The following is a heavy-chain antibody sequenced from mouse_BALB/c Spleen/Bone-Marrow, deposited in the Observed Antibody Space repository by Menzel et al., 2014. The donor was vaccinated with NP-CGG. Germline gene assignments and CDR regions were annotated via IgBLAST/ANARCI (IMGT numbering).Heavy chain of an antibody. CDR1: GYTFTSYW. CDR3: TRDDGSPFAY. Sequence: VQLQQSGAELVRPGASVKLSCKASGYTFTSYWINWVKQRPGQGLEWIGNIYPSDSYTNYNQKFKDKATLTVDKSPSTAYMQLSSPTSEDSAVYYCTRDDGSPFAYWGQGTLVTVSA. D-gene: IGHD2-3*01. CDR2: IYPSDSYT. J-gene: IGHJ3*01. V-gene: IGHV1-69*02.